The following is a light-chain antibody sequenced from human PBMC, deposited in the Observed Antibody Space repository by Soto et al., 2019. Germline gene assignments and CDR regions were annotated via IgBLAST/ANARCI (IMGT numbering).Light chain of an antibody. V-gene: IGLV2-14*03. Sequence: QCALTQPASVCGSPGQSITISCTGTNNDIGAYNYVSWYQQHPGRAPNLLIYEVSDRPSGVSGRFSGSKSGNTASLTISGVQPEDEADYYCSSYTTTTYVIFGGGTKLTVL. CDR1: NNDIGAYNY. CDR2: EVS. J-gene: IGLJ2*01. CDR3: SSYTTTTYVI.